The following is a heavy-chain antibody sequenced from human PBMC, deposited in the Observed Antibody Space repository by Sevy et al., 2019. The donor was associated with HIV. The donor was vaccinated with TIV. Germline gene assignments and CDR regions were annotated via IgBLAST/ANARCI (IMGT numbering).Heavy chain of an antibody. CDR2: IYGGGST. CDR3: ARLAVAGGLDAFDI. CDR1: GFTVSSSY. D-gene: IGHD6-19*01. J-gene: IGHJ3*02. Sequence: GGSLRLSCAASGFTVSSSYMPWVRQAPGKGLEWVSVIYGGGSTYYADSAKGRFTISRDNSKNTLYLQINSLRAEDTAVYYCARLAVAGGLDAFDIWGQGTMVTVSS. V-gene: IGHV3-53*01.